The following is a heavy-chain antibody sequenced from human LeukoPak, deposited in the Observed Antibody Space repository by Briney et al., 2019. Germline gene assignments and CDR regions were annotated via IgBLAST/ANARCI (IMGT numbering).Heavy chain of an antibody. CDR1: GFTFSNYN. CDR2: ISSSSSYI. D-gene: IGHD6-13*01. V-gene: IGHV3-21*01. J-gene: IGHJ4*02. CDR3: ARIGYTSSCFDY. Sequence: GGSLRLSCAASGFTFSNYNMNWVRQAPGKGLEWVSSISSSSSYIYYADSVKGRFTISRDNANNSVYLQMNSLRAEDTALYYCARIGYTSSCFDYWGQGTLVAVSS.